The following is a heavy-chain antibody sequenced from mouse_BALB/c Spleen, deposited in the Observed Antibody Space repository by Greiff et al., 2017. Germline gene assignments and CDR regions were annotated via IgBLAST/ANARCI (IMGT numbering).Heavy chain of an antibody. D-gene: IGHD2-1*01. V-gene: IGHV14-3*02. CDR3: APIYYGNYEEAMDY. CDR2: IDPANGNT. Sequence: EVQLQQSGAELVKPGASVKLSCTASGFNIKDTYMHWVKQRPEQGLEWIGRIDPANGNTKYDPKFQGKATITADTSSNTAYLQLSSLTSEDTAVYYCAPIYYGNYEEAMDYWGQGTSVTVSS. CDR1: GFNIKDTY. J-gene: IGHJ4*01.